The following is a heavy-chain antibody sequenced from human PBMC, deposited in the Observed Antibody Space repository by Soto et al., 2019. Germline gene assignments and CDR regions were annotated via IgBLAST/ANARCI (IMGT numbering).Heavy chain of an antibody. D-gene: IGHD6-6*01. CDR3: AREEGYCSSSSYAVDI. CDR1: GGSFSGYY. V-gene: IGHV4-34*01. J-gene: IGHJ3*02. Sequence: QVQLQQWGAGLLKPSETLSLTCAVYGGSFSGYYWSWIRQPPGKGLAWIGEINHSGSTNYNPSLNGGVTISVDTSKNQFSLKLGSVTAADTAVYYCAREEGYCSSSSYAVDIWCRGTMDTVSS. CDR2: INHSGST.